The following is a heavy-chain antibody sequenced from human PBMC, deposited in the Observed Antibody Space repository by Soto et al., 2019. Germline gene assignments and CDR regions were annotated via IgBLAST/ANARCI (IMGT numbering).Heavy chain of an antibody. CDR2: SNHRRST. J-gene: IGHJ4*02. CDR1: GGSFSGYY. Sequence: SETLSLTCAVYGGSFSGYYWSWIRQPPGKGLEWIGESNHRRSTNYNPSLKSRVNISVDTSKNQLSLKLSFVTAADTAVYYCARGGSYGYNYWGQGTLVTVSS. V-gene: IGHV4-34*01. CDR3: ARGGSYGYNY. D-gene: IGHD5-18*01.